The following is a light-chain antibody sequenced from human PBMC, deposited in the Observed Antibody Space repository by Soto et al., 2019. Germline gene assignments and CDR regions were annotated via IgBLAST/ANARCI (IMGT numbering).Light chain of an antibody. CDR1: QSIITY. CDR3: QQSYTTPKT. V-gene: IGKV1-39*01. Sequence: DIQMTQSPSSLSASEGDRVTMTCRASQSIITYLKWYQQKPGKAPKLLIYAASSLQSGVPSRFSGSGFGTDFTLTITSLQHEDFATYYCQQSYTTPKTFGHGTKVDIK. J-gene: IGKJ1*01. CDR2: AAS.